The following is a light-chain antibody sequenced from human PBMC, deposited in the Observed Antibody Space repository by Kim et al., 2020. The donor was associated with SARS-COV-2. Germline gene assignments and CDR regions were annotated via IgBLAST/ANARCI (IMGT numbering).Light chain of an antibody. V-gene: IGKV3-11*01. CDR2: DAA. J-gene: IGKJ4*01. CDR1: QSVSSY. CDR3: QQRSNWPLT. Sequence: IVLTQSPATLSLSPGERATLSCRASQSVSSYLAWYQQKPGQAPRLLIYDAANRATGIPARFSGSGSGTDFTLTISSLEPEDFAVYYCQQRSNWPLTFGGGTKVDTK.